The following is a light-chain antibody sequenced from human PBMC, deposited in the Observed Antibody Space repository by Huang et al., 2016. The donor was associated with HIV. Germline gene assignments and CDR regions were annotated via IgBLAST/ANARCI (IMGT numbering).Light chain of an antibody. J-gene: IGKJ2*03. CDR2: DAT. V-gene: IGKV1-33*01. Sequence: DIQMTQSPSSLSASIGDRVTITCQASQDISNYLNWYQQKPGNAPKLLLYDATNSEAGVPSRLSGSGSWTDFTLTISRLQPEDFATYYCQQFDNVPYSFGQGTRLEIK. CDR3: QQFDNVPYS. CDR1: QDISNY.